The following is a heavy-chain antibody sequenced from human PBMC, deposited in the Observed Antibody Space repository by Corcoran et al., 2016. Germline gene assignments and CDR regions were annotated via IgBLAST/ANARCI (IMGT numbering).Heavy chain of an antibody. V-gene: IGHV1-18*01. D-gene: IGHD3-10*01. CDR1: GYTFTSYG. J-gene: IGHJ5*02. CDR3: ARVGRSMVRGRVRWFDP. Sequence: QVQLVQSGAKVKKPGASVKVSCKASGYTFTSYGISWVRQAPGRGLEWMGWISAYNGNTNYAQKLQGRVTMTTDTSTSTAYMELRSLRSADTAVDYCARVGRSMVRGRVRWFDPWGQGTLVTVSS. CDR2: ISAYNGNT.